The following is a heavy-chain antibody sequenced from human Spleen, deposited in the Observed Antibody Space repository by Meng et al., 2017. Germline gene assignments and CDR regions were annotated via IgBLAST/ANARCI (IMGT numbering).Heavy chain of an antibody. CDR2: ISSSGSTI. CDR3: ARDQSPLSIAVADPRGGDY. V-gene: IGHV3-48*03. Sequence: GGSLRLSCAASGFTFSSYEMNWVRQAPGKGLEWVSYISSSGSTIYYADSVKGRFTISRDNAKNSLYLQMNSLRAEDTAVYYCARDQSPLSIAVADPRGGDYWGQGTLVTVSS. CDR1: GFTFSSYE. D-gene: IGHD6-19*01. J-gene: IGHJ4*02.